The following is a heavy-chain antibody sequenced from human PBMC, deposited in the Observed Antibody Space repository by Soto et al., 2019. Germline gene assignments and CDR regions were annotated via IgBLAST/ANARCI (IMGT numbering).Heavy chain of an antibody. CDR1: GLTFSSYA. CDR2: IIDSGGST. Sequence: GAPRLSCAASGLTFSSYAMRWVRQAPGKGLEWVSDIIDSGGSTYYADSVKGRFTISRDNSKSTLYLQMNSLRAEDTALYYCAKGRSYYYYYGVDVWGQGTTVTVSS. CDR3: AKGRSYYYYYGVDV. V-gene: IGHV3-23*01. J-gene: IGHJ6*02.